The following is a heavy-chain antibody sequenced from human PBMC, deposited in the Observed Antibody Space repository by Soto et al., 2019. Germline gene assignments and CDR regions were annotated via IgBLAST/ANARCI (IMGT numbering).Heavy chain of an antibody. CDR2: IKQDGSEK. D-gene: IGHD6-13*01. J-gene: IGHJ6*02. CDR1: GFIFSSHR. Sequence: GGSLRLSCAASGFIFSSHRMSWVRQAPGKGLEWVANIKQDGSEKYYVDSVKGRFTISRDNAKNSLYLQMNSLRDEDTAVYYCARGGGIADPYYYYGMDVWGQGTTVTVSS. V-gene: IGHV3-7*02. CDR3: ARGGGIADPYYYYGMDV.